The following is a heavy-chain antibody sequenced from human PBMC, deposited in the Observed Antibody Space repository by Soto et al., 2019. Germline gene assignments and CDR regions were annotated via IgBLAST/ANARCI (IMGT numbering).Heavy chain of an antibody. CDR1: GDGVSSNSAA. D-gene: IGHD7-27*01. Sequence: SQTLSLTCAISGDGVSSNSAAWNWIRQSPSRGLKWLGRTYYRYKWYNDYAVSVKSRITINPDTSKNQFSPQLNSVTPEDTAVYYCARDPGDEGRGNGMDVWGQGTTVTVSS. CDR3: ARDPGDEGRGNGMDV. CDR2: TYYRYKWYN. J-gene: IGHJ6*02. V-gene: IGHV6-1*01.